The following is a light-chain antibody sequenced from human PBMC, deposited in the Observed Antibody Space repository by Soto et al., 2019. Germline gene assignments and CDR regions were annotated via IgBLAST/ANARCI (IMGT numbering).Light chain of an antibody. J-gene: IGKJ1*01. CDR3: PQYGSSPPWT. V-gene: IGKV3-20*01. Sequence: EIVLTQSPGTLSLSPGERATLSYRASQSVSSSYLAWYQQKPGQAPRLLIYGASSRATGIPDRFSGSGSGTDFTLTISRLEPEDFAVYYCPQYGSSPPWTFGQGTKVEIK. CDR2: GAS. CDR1: QSVSSSY.